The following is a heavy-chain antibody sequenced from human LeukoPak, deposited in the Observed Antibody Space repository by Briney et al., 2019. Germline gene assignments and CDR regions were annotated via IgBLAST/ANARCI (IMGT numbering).Heavy chain of an antibody. V-gene: IGHV1-69*01. CDR1: GGTFSSYA. CDR3: ARDALHSRPFDY. J-gene: IGHJ4*02. CDR2: IIPIFGTA. Sequence: GSSVKVSCYAAGGTFSSYAISWGRQASGQGLEWWGGIIPIFGTANYAQTFQRRVTITAAESTSTAYIELSSRRSEETAAYYCARDALHSRPFDYWGQGTLVTVSS.